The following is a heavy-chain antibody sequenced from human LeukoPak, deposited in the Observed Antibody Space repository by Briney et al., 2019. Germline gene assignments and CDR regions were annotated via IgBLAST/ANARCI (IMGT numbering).Heavy chain of an antibody. Sequence: PGGSLRLSCAASGFTFSSYEMNWVRQAPGKGPEWVSYVSGSGSTIYYADSVKGRFTISRDNAKTSLYLQMNSLRVEDTAVYYRARVAAVGKGVFDYWGQGTLVTVSS. CDR1: GFTFSSYE. D-gene: IGHD6-13*01. CDR2: VSGSGSTI. V-gene: IGHV3-48*03. CDR3: ARVAAVGKGVFDY. J-gene: IGHJ4*02.